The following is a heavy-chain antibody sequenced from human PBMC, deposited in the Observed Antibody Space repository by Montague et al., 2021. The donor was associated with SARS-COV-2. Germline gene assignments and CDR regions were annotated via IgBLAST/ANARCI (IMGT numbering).Heavy chain of an antibody. Sequence: TLSLTCTVSGRSISSGGYYWSWIRQHPGKGLEWIGYIYYSGSTCYNPSLKSRVTISVDTSKNQFSLKLSSVTAADTAVYYCALNYFRVRSWYGMDVWGQGTTVTVSS. CDR3: ALNYFRVRSWYGMDV. J-gene: IGHJ6*02. CDR1: GRSISSGGYY. V-gene: IGHV4-31*03. D-gene: IGHD3-10*01. CDR2: IYYSGST.